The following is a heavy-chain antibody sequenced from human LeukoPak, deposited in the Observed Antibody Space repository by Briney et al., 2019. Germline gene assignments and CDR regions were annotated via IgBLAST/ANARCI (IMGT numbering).Heavy chain of an antibody. CDR2: ISAYNGNT. D-gene: IGHD2-2*02. V-gene: IGHV1-18*01. J-gene: IGHJ6*03. CDR1: GYTFTSYG. CDR3: ARGIVVVPAAILNYYYYYMDV. Sequence: ASVKVSCKASGYTFTSYGISWARQAPGQGLEWMGWISAYNGNTNYAQKLQGRVTMTTDTSTSTAYMELRSLRSDDTAVYYCARGIVVVPAAILNYYYYYMDVWGKGTTVTVSS.